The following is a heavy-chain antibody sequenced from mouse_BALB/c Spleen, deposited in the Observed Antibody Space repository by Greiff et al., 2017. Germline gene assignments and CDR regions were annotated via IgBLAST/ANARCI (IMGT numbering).Heavy chain of an antibody. D-gene: IGHD2-4*01. CDR3: ARGGGLPAWFAY. Sequence: DVQLVESGPGLVKPSQSLSLTCTVTGYSITSDYAWNWIRQFPGNKLEWMGYISYSGSTSYNPSLKSRISITRDTSKNQFFLQLNSVTTEDTATYYCARGGGLPAWFAYWGQGTLVTVSA. CDR1: GYSITSDYA. J-gene: IGHJ3*01. V-gene: IGHV3-2*02. CDR2: ISYSGST.